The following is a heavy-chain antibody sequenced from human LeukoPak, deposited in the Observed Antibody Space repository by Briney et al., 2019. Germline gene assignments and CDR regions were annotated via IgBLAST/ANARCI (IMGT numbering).Heavy chain of an antibody. Sequence: PGTSLRLSCAASGFTFSSYAMHWVRQAPGKGLEWVAVISHDGNTKYYADSLRGRFTVSRDNSKNTLYLQMNSLRAEDTAVFYCARDPVVAAPDYSDYWGQGTLVTVSS. CDR2: ISHDGNTK. V-gene: IGHV3-30-3*01. D-gene: IGHD2-15*01. J-gene: IGHJ4*02. CDR1: GFTFSSYA. CDR3: ARDPVVAAPDYSDY.